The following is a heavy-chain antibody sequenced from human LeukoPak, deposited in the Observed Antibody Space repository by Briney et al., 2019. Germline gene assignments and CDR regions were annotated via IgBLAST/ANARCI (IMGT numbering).Heavy chain of an antibody. V-gene: IGHV1-2*06. CDR2: INPNSGGT. Sequence: ASVNVSCKASGYTFTGYYMHWVRQAPGQGLEWMGRINPNSGGTNYAQKFQGRVTMTRDTSISTAYMELSRLRSDDTAVYYCARVRAVAGTIKYYFDYWGQGTLVTVSS. CDR3: ARVRAVAGTIKYYFDY. D-gene: IGHD6-19*01. CDR1: GYTFTGYY. J-gene: IGHJ4*02.